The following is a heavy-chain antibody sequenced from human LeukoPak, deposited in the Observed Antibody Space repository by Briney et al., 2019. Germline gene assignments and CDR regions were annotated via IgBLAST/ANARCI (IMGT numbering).Heavy chain of an antibody. J-gene: IGHJ6*03. CDR2: INPNSGGT. V-gene: IGHV1-2*02. D-gene: IGHD3-3*01. CDR3: ARDTIFGVVISPYYYYYMDV. Sequence: ASVNVSCKASGYTFTGYYMHWVRQAPGQGLEWMGWINPNSGGTNYAQKFQGRVTMTRDTSISTAYMELSRLRSDDTAVYYCARDTIFGVVISPYYYYYMDVWGKGTTVTVSS. CDR1: GYTFTGYY.